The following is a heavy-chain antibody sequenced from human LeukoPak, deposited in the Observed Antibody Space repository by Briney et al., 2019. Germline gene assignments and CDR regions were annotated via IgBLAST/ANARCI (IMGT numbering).Heavy chain of an antibody. CDR2: ISSSGSTI. V-gene: IGHV3-48*03. CDR3: ASGGVAAAAT. D-gene: IGHD6-13*01. J-gene: IGHJ4*02. CDR1: GFTFSSYE. Sequence: GGSLRLSCAASGFTFSSYEMNWVRQAPGKGLEWVSYISSSGSTIYYADSVKGRFTISRDNAKNSLYLQMNSLRAEDTAVYYCASGGVAAAATWGQGTLVTVSS.